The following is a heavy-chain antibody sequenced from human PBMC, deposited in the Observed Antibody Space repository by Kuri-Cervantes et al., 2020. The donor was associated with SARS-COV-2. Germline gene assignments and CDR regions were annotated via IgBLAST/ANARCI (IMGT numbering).Heavy chain of an antibody. D-gene: IGHD1-26*01. Sequence: GSLRLSCTVSGGSISSGDYYWSRLRQPPGKGLEWVGSLNYSGSTYYNPSLKRRVTISVDTSKNPFSLKLSSVTAADTAVYYCARARIVGANVDAFDIWGQGTMVTVSS. CDR3: ARARIVGANVDAFDI. CDR2: LNYSGST. J-gene: IGHJ3*02. V-gene: IGHV4-39*01. CDR1: GGSISSGDYY.